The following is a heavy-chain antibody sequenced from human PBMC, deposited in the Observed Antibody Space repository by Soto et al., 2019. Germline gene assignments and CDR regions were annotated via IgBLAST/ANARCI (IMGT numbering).Heavy chain of an antibody. V-gene: IGHV4-39*01. CDR3: ARHWVTGTTGDSPFDL. J-gene: IGHJ5*02. Sequence: SETLSLTCTVSGGSISISNYYWVWIRQPPGKGLEWIGSIHYSGSTYYHPSLKSRVTISVDTSKNQFSLRLSSVTAADTAVYYCARHWVTGTTGDSPFDLWGQGTLVTVSS. D-gene: IGHD1-7*01. CDR1: GGSISISNYY. CDR2: IHYSGST.